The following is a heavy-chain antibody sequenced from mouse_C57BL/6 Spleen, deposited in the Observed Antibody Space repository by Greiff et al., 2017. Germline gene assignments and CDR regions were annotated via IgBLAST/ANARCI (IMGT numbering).Heavy chain of an antibody. V-gene: IGHV5-9-1*02. D-gene: IGHD1-1*01. Sequence: EVMLVESGEGLVKPGGSLKLSCAASGFTFSSYAMSWVRQTPEKRLEWVAYISSGGDYIYYADTVKGRFTISRDNARNTLSLQMSSLKSEDTAMYYCTREGYGSGYFDVWGTGTTVTVSS. J-gene: IGHJ1*03. CDR3: TREGYGSGYFDV. CDR1: GFTFSSYA. CDR2: ISSGGDYI.